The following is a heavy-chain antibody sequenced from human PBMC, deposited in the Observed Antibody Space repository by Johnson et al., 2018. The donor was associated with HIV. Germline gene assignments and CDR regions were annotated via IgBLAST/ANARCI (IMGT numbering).Heavy chain of an antibody. V-gene: IGHV3-7*01. CDR2: INQDGGEK. D-gene: IGHD5-18*01. Sequence: VQLVESGGGLVQPGGSLRLSCAASGFTFGSFWMTWVRQAPGKGLEWLANINQDGGEKYYVDSVTGRFTISRDNAKNSLYLQMNSLRAEDTAVYYCARERVVFASQSYSYGHDAFDILGQGTMVTVSS. J-gene: IGHJ3*02. CDR1: GFTFGSFW. CDR3: ARERVVFASQSYSYGHDAFDI.